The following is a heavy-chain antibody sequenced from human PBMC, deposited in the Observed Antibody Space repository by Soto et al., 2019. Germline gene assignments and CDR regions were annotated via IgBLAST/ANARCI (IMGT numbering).Heavy chain of an antibody. CDR2: ISSDSSTL. CDR3: ASAYNWNHSGNWFDP. J-gene: IGHJ5*02. Sequence: VGSLRLSCAASGFTFRSYGMNWVRQAPGKGLEWVSYISSDSSTLYYADSVKGRFTISRDNAKNSLYLQMNSLRDEDSAVYYCASAYNWNHSGNWFDPWGQGSLVTVSS. V-gene: IGHV3-48*02. CDR1: GFTFRSYG. D-gene: IGHD1-20*01.